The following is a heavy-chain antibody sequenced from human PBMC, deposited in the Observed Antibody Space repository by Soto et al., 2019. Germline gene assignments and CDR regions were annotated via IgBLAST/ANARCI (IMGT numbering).Heavy chain of an antibody. Sequence: KPGGSLRLSCAASGFTFSSYSMNWVRQAPGKGLEWVSTISSSSSYIYYADSVKGRFTISRDNAKNSLYLQMNSLRAEDTAVYYCARVTYYYDSSGPGCLDYWGQGTLVTVSS. V-gene: IGHV3-21*01. J-gene: IGHJ4*02. CDR1: GFTFSSYS. CDR2: ISSSSSYI. CDR3: ARVTYYYDSSGPGCLDY. D-gene: IGHD3-22*01.